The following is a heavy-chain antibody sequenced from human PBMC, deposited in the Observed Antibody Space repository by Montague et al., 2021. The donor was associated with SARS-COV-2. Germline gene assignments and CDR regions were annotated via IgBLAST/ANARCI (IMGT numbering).Heavy chain of an antibody. J-gene: IGHJ4*02. Sequence: SLRLSYAASGFTFSSYDMHWVRQATGKGLEWVSAIGTAGDTYYPGSVKGRFTISRENAKNSLYLQMNSLRAGDTAVYYCARGAYYYDSSGYYYPYYFDYWGQGTLVTVSS. CDR1: GFTFSSYD. CDR2: IGTAGDT. V-gene: IGHV3-13*04. D-gene: IGHD3-22*01. CDR3: ARGAYYYDSSGYYYPYYFDY.